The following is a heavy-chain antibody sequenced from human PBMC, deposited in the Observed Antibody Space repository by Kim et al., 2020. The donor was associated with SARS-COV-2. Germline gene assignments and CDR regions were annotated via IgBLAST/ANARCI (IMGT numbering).Heavy chain of an antibody. CDR3: ARDQSAGYSSSWNDY. J-gene: IGHJ4*02. D-gene: IGHD6-13*01. V-gene: IGHV3-30*07. Sequence: DSVKGRFTIAKDNSKNTLYLQMNSLSVVDTAGYYCARDQSAGYSSSWNDYWGQGTLVTVSS.